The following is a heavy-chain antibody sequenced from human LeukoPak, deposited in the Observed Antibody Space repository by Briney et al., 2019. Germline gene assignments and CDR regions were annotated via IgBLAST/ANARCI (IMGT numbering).Heavy chain of an antibody. CDR2: IFPSGGEI. D-gene: IGHD4-17*01. CDR1: GFTFSTFA. CDR3: ARVSPNTVTTLQYFDY. J-gene: IGHJ4*02. Sequence: GGSLRLSCAASGFTFSTFAMIWVRQPPGKGLEWVSSIFPSGGEIHYADSVRGRFTISRDNSKSTLSLQMNSLRAEDTAVYYCARVSPNTVTTLQYFDYWGQGTLVTVSS. V-gene: IGHV3-23*01.